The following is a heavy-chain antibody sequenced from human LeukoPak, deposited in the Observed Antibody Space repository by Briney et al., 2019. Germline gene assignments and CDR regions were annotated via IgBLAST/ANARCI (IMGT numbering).Heavy chain of an antibody. CDR3: AKDSVTTVTSFDY. CDR1: GFTFSTYG. Sequence: GGSLRLSCAASGFTFSTYGMTWVRQAPGKGLEWVSAISGSAATTFYADSVKGRFTISRDNSKNTLYLQMNSLRAEDTAVYYCAKDSVTTVTSFDYWGQGTLVTVSS. D-gene: IGHD4-17*01. J-gene: IGHJ4*02. CDR2: ISGSAATT. V-gene: IGHV3-23*01.